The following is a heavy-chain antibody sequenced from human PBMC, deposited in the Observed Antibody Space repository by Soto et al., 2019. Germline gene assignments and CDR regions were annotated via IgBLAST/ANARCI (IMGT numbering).Heavy chain of an antibody. D-gene: IGHD3-3*01. CDR2: IWYDGSNK. CDR3: ARDRAPLLYDFWSGYYSDYYYGMDV. Sequence: GGSLRLSCAASGFTFSRYGMHWVRQAPGKGLEWVAVIWYDGSNKYYADSVKGRFTISRDNSKNTLYLQMNSLRSEDTAVYYCARDRAPLLYDFWSGYYSDYYYGMDVWGQGTMVTVSS. J-gene: IGHJ6*02. CDR1: GFTFSRYG. V-gene: IGHV3-33*01.